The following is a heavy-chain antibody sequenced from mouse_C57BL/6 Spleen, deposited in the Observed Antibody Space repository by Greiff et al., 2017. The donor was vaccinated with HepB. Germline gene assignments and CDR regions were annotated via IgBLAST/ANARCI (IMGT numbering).Heavy chain of an antibody. Sequence: EVQLVESGPGLVKPSQSLSLTCSVTGYSITSGYYWNWIRQFPGNKLEWMGYISYDGSNNYNPSLKNRISITRDTSKNQFFLKLNSVTTEDTATYYCARDGDYYYGSSYNPYYFDYWGQGTTLTVSS. V-gene: IGHV3-6*01. D-gene: IGHD1-1*01. CDR2: ISYDGSN. CDR1: GYSITSGYY. J-gene: IGHJ2*01. CDR3: ARDGDYYYGSSYNPYYFDY.